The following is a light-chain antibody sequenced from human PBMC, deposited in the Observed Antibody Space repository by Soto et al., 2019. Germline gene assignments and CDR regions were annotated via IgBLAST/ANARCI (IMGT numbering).Light chain of an antibody. V-gene: IGLV1-44*01. CDR2: SNN. CDR3: AAWDDSLNAEV. Sequence: QSVLTQPPSASGTPGQRVTISCSGSSSNIGSNTVNWYQQIPGTAPKLLIYSNNQRPSGVPDRFSGSKSGTSAALAISGLQSEDEADYYCAAWDDSLNAEVFGGGTKLTVL. J-gene: IGLJ2*01. CDR1: SSNIGSNT.